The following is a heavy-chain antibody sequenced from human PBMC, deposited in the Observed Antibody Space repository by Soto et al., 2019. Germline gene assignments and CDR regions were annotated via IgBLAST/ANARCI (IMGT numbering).Heavy chain of an antibody. CDR3: ARGAMSLVVTATLYGMDV. CDR2: IWYDGSNK. D-gene: IGHD2-21*02. J-gene: IGHJ6*02. V-gene: IGHV3-33*01. CDR1: GFSFSSYG. Sequence: PGGSLRLACAACGFSFSSYGMQWVRQAPGKWVEWVAVIWYDGSNKYYEDSVKGRFTISRDNSKNTLYLQMNSLRAEDTAVYYCARGAMSLVVTATLYGMDVWGQGTTVTVSS.